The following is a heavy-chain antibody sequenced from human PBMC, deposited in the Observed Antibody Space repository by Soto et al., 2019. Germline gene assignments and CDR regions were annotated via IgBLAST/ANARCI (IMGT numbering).Heavy chain of an antibody. Sequence: QIQLMQSGAEVKKPGSSVKVSCKASGGTFSSYVISWVRQAPGQGLESMGGIIPMVGTANYAQKFQGRVRITADESTRTGYMELSSLRSEDTGVYYCTRLVVVSGSLYHYGMDVWGQGTTVTVSS. J-gene: IGHJ6*02. CDR2: IIPMVGTA. D-gene: IGHD2-15*01. CDR3: TRLVVVSGSLYHYGMDV. CDR1: GGTFSSYV. V-gene: IGHV1-69*12.